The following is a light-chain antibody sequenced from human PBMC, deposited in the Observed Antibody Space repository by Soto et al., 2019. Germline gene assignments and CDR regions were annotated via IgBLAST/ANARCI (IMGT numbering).Light chain of an antibody. V-gene: IGKV3-15*01. J-gene: IGKJ2*01. CDR3: QQYNNWPPYT. CDR2: GAS. Sequence: EIVMTQSPATLSVSPGERATLSCRASQSISYNLAWYQQKPGQAPRLLIYGASTRATGIPARFSGSGSGTKFTLTISSLQSEDFAVYYCQQYNNWPPYTFGQATKLEIK. CDR1: QSISYN.